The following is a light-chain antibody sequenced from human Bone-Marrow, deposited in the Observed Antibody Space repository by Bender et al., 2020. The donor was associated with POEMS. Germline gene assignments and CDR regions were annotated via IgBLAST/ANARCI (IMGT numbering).Light chain of an antibody. Sequence: QSALTQPASVSGSPGQSITISCTGTSSDVGSYNLVSWYQKHPGKAPKLIIYESRRRPSGVSNRFACSKAGTPASLTISEHQTEDEADYYFCSYATTNWVFGGGTQLTVL. CDR3: CSYATTNWV. CDR2: ESR. CDR1: SSDVGSYNL. J-gene: IGLJ3*02. V-gene: IGLV2-23*01.